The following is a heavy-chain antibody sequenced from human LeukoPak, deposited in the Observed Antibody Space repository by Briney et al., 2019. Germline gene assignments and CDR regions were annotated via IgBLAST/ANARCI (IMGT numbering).Heavy chain of an antibody. J-gene: IGHJ5*02. Sequence: PSETLSLTCAVYGGSFSGYYWSWIRQPPGKGLEWIGEINHSGSTNYNPSLKSRVSISVDTSKNQFSLKLSSVTAADTAVYYCARGAISLLNRSFWWFAPWGQGTLVTVSS. CDR3: ARGAISLLNRSFWWFAP. V-gene: IGHV4-34*01. CDR2: INHSGST. D-gene: IGHD1-26*01. CDR1: GGSFSGYY.